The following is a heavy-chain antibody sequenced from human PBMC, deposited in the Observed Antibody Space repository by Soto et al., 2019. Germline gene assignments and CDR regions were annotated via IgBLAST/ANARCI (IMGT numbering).Heavy chain of an antibody. V-gene: IGHV1-18*01. J-gene: IGHJ4*02. Sequence: ASVKVSCKASGYTFTSYGINWVRQAPGQGLEWLGWISAYDGYTNYAQILQGRVSMTTDTSTKTAYMELRSLRSDDTATYYCARDGTGVRYWGQGTLVTVSS. CDR1: GYTFTSYG. CDR2: ISAYDGYT. CDR3: ARDGTGVRY.